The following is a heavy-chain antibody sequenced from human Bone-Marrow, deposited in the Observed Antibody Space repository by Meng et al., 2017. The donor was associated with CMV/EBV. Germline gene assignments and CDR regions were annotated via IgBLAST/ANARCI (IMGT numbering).Heavy chain of an antibody. CDR2: IIPILGIA. CDR3: ARDKLYPDAFDL. Sequence: SVKVSCKASGGTFSSYAISWVRQAPGQGLEWMGGIIPILGIANYAQKFQGRVTITADKSTSTAYMELSSLRSEDTAVYYCARDKLYPDAFDLWGQGTVVTVSS. CDR1: GGTFSSYA. V-gene: IGHV1-69*10. J-gene: IGHJ3*01.